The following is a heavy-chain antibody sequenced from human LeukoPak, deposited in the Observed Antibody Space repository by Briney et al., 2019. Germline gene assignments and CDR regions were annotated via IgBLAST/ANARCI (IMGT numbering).Heavy chain of an antibody. CDR2: MNPNSGNT. D-gene: IGHD2/OR15-2a*01. J-gene: IGHJ3*02. Sequence: ASVKVSCKASGYTFTSYGISWVRQAPGQGLEWMGWMNPNSGNTGYAQKFQGRVTITRNTSISTAYMELSSLRSEDTAVYYCASAGNTSEAFDIWGQGTMVTVSS. V-gene: IGHV1-8*03. CDR1: GYTFTSYG. CDR3: ASAGNTSEAFDI.